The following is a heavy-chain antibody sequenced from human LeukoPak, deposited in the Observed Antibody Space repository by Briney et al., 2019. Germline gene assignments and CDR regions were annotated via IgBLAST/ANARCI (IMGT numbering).Heavy chain of an antibody. V-gene: IGHV3-23*01. CDR2: ISGSGGST. J-gene: IGHJ4*02. D-gene: IGHD6-13*01. Sequence: GGSLRLSCAASGFTFSSYAMSWVRQAPGKGLEWVSAISGSGGSTYYADSVKGRFTISRDNSKNSVFLQMNSVRAEDTAIYYCAKWGSHSTSREFDLWGQGTLVTVSS. CDR3: AKWGSHSTSREFDL. CDR1: GFTFSSYA.